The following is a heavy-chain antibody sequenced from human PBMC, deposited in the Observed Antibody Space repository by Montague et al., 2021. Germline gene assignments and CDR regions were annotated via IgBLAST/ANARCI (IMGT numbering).Heavy chain of an antibody. CDR1: GGSFSGYY. CDR3: ARRGGTMVRGVKGYMDV. CDR2: INHSGST. Sequence: SETLSLTCAVYGGSFSGYYWSWIRRPPGQGLEWIGEINHSGSTNYNPSLKSRVTISVDTSKNQFSLKLSSVTAADTAVYYCARRGGTMVRGVKGYMDVWGKGTTVTVSS. D-gene: IGHD3-10*01. V-gene: IGHV4-34*01. J-gene: IGHJ6*03.